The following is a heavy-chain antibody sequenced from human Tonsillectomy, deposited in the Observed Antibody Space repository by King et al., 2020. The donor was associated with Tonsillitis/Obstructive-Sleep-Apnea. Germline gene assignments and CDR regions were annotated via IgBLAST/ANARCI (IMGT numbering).Heavy chain of an antibody. D-gene: IGHD2-21*01. Sequence: EVQLVESGGGLVKPGGSLRLACTASGFTFYNAWMSWVRQAPGKGLECVGRMKSKSDGGTRDYAAPVKGRFTMSRDDSKNPLYLPMNSLKTEDTAVYYCTTDWGGHDPFDIGGQGTKVTVSA. J-gene: IGHJ3*02. CDR3: TTDWGGHDPFDI. CDR2: MKSKSDGGTR. CDR1: GFTFYNAW. V-gene: IGHV3-15*01.